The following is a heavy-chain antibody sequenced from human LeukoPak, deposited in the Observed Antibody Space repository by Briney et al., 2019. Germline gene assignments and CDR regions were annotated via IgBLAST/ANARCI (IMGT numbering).Heavy chain of an antibody. Sequence: GGSLRLSCVASGFTFSSNGMHWVRQAPGKGLEWVTFIQYDGSKKYYADSVKGRFTISRDNSKNTLYLEMNSLRAEDTAVYYCATDPNYDSSGYPEGDWGQGTLVTVSS. CDR1: GFTFSSNG. CDR2: IQYDGSKK. J-gene: IGHJ4*02. V-gene: IGHV3-30*02. D-gene: IGHD3-22*01. CDR3: ATDPNYDSSGYPEGD.